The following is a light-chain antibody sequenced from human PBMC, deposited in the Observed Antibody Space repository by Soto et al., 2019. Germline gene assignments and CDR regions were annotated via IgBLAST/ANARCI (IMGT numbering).Light chain of an antibody. CDR1: QSVSSY. V-gene: IGKV3-11*01. J-gene: IGKJ4*01. CDR3: QHYETSPPSLT. Sequence: EVVMTQSPATLSLSPGERATLSCRASQSVSSYLAWYQQKPGQAPRLLIYDASNRATGIPARFSGSGSGTDFTLTISRLEPEDFAVYYCQHYETSPPSLTLGGRTKVDIK. CDR2: DAS.